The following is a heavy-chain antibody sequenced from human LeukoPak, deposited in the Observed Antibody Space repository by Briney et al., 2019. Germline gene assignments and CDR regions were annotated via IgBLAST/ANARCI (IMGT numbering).Heavy chain of an antibody. D-gene: IGHD3-10*01. J-gene: IGHJ4*02. CDR1: GGTFSSYT. Sequence: SVKVSCKASGGTFSSYTITWVRQAPGQGLEWMGGIIPIFGTANYAQKFQGRVTITTDESTSTAYMELSSLRSEDTAVYYYARRITPGYYFDYWGQGTLVTVSS. CDR2: IIPIFGTA. V-gene: IGHV1-69*05. CDR3: ARRITPGYYFDY.